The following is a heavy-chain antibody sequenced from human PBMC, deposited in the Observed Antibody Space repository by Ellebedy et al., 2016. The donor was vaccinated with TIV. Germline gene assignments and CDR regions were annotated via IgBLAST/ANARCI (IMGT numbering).Heavy chain of an antibody. V-gene: IGHV3-23*01. CDR2: ISSSGGTT. CDR1: GFTFSSYA. D-gene: IGHD2-21*02. Sequence: GESLKISCAASGFTFSSYAMSWVRQAPGKGLQWVSGISSSGGTTHYADSVKGRFTISRDNSKNTLYLQMNSLRGEDTAVYYCAKGGFMVLTAMYYFDYWGRGTLVPVSS. CDR3: AKGGFMVLTAMYYFDY. J-gene: IGHJ4*01.